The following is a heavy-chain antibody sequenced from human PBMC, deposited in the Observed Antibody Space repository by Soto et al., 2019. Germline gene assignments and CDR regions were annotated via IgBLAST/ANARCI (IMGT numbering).Heavy chain of an antibody. CDR2: IDPSDSYT. V-gene: IGHV5-10-1*01. Sequence: PGEPMRKCCKGYWGSFISYGIRWVRPMPGKGLEWMGRIDPSDSYTNYSPSFQGHVTISADKSISTAYLQWSSLKASDTAMYYCARGEPSGYCSSTSCLKYYYGMDVWGQGTTVT. CDR1: WGSFISYG. D-gene: IGHD2-2*01. J-gene: IGHJ6*02. CDR3: ARGEPSGYCSSTSCLKYYYGMDV.